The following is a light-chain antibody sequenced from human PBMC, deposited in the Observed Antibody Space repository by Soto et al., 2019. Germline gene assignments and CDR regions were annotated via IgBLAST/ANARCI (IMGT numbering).Light chain of an antibody. CDR2: DAS. Sequence: EIVLTQSPATLSLSPGERATLSCRTSQSVSSYLAWYQQKPGQAPRLLIYDASNRATGIPARFSGSGAGTDFILTISSLEPEDFAVYYCQQRSNWPPPITFGQGTPLEIK. J-gene: IGKJ5*01. CDR3: QQRSNWPPPIT. V-gene: IGKV3-11*01. CDR1: QSVSSY.